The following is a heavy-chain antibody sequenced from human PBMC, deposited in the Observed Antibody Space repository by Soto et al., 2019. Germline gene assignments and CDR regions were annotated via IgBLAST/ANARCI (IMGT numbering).Heavy chain of an antibody. CDR1: GFTFSSYG. J-gene: IGHJ4*02. V-gene: IGHV3-30*18. Sequence: GGSLRLSCAASGFTFSSYGMHWVRQAPGKGLEWVAVISYDGSNKYYADSVKGRFTISRDNSKNTLYLQMNSLRAEDTAVYYCAKDDGRSIQLWLQAGTGIVDYWGQGTLVTVSS. D-gene: IGHD5-18*01. CDR2: ISYDGSNK. CDR3: AKDDGRSIQLWLQAGTGIVDY.